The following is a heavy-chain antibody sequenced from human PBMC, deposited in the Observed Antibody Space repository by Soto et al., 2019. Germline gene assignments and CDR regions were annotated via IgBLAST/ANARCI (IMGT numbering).Heavy chain of an antibody. CDR1: GYTFTGYY. CDR2: ISPNSGGT. V-gene: IGHV1-2*04. Sequence: GASVKVSCKASGYTFTGYYMHWVRQAPGQRLERMGWISPNSGGTNYAQKFQGWVTMTRDTSISTAYMELSRLRSDDTAVYYCAREHTYCTNGVCYYYYGMDVWGQGTTVTVSS. CDR3: AREHTYCTNGVCYYYYGMDV. J-gene: IGHJ6*02. D-gene: IGHD2-8*01.